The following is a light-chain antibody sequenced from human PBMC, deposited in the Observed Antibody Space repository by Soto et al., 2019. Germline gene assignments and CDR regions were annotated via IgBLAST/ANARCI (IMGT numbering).Light chain of an antibody. CDR2: DAS. J-gene: IGKJ5*01. CDR1: QNIRNL. V-gene: IGKV1-5*01. CDR3: QQYNTYAT. Sequence: DIQLTQSPPTLSAAVGDSVTITCRASQNIRNLLAWYQQKPGKAPKPLIYDASTLKTGVPSRFSGSGSGSEFNFTITGLQPDDFATYFCQQYNTYATFGQGTRLEIK.